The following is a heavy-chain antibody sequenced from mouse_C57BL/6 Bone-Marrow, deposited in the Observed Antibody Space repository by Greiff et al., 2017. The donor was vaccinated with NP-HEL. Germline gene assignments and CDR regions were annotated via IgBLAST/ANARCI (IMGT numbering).Heavy chain of an antibody. CDR3: ARDQESLSYDGGFAY. V-gene: IGHV5-4*01. Sequence: EVQRVESGGGLVKPGGSLKLSCAASGFTFSSYAMSWVRQTPEKRLEWVATISDGGSYTYYPDNVKGRFTISRDNAKNNLYLQMSHLKSEDTAMYYCARDQESLSYDGGFAYWGQGTLVTVSA. D-gene: IGHD2-12*01. CDR2: ISDGGSYT. CDR1: GFTFSSYA. J-gene: IGHJ3*01.